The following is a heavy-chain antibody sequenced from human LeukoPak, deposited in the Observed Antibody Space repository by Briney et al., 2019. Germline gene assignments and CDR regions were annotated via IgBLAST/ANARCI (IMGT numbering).Heavy chain of an antibody. J-gene: IGHJ4*02. CDR1: GFTVSSNY. D-gene: IGHD4-17*01. V-gene: IGHV3-23*01. CDR2: ISDSGGSS. CDR3: AKVGTTVPHYFDC. Sequence: GGSLRLSCAASGFTVSSNYMSWVRQAPGQGLEWVSGISDSGGSSYYGPSVKGRFTISRDNSKNTLYLQMNGLRAEDTAVYYCAKVGTTVPHYFDCWGQGSLVTVSS.